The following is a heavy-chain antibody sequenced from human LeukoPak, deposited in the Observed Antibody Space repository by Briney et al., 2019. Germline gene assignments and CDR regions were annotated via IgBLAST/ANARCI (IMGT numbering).Heavy chain of an antibody. V-gene: IGHV4-38-2*02. D-gene: IGHD1-26*01. CDR1: GYSISSGYY. CDR3: ARDSRELLYYYYYMDV. Sequence: ASETLSLTCTVSGYSISSGYYWGWIRQPPGKGLEWIGSIYHSGSTYYNPSLKSRVTISVDTSKNQFSLKLSSVTATDTAVYYCARDSRELLYYYYYMDVWGKGTTVTVSS. CDR2: IYHSGST. J-gene: IGHJ6*03.